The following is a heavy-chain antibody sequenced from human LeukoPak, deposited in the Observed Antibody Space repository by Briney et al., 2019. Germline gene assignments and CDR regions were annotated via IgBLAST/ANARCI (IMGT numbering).Heavy chain of an antibody. D-gene: IGHD4-17*01. Sequence: ASVKVSCKASGYTFPNYYIHWVRQAPGQGLEWMEIINPSGGSTAYAQKFQGRVTMTSDTSTSTFYMELSSLRSEATAVYSCARDEGGDYGDYLAYFENWGQGTLVTVSS. CDR2: INPSGGST. CDR1: GYTFPNYY. CDR3: ARDEGGDYGDYLAYFEN. J-gene: IGHJ4*02. V-gene: IGHV1-46*01.